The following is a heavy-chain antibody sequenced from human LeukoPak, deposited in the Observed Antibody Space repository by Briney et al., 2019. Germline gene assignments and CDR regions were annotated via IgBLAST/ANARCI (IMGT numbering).Heavy chain of an antibody. D-gene: IGHD3-10*01. Sequence: PGGSLRLSCAASGFTFSSYRMSWVRQAPGKGLEWVANIKQDGSEKYYVDSVKGRFTISRDNAKNSLYLQMNSLRAEDTAVYYCARGFYGSGAIPGDFDYWGQGTLVTVSS. J-gene: IGHJ4*02. CDR3: ARGFYGSGAIPGDFDY. CDR2: IKQDGSEK. V-gene: IGHV3-7*01. CDR1: GFTFSSYR.